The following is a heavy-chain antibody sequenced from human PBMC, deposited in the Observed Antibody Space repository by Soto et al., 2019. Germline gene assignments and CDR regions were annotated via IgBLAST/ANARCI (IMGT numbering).Heavy chain of an antibody. CDR3: AKESIAMAGTGCDI. Sequence: QVQLVESGGGVVQPGRSLRLSCAASAFTFSSYGMHWVRQAPGKGLEWVAVISYDGSAKFYADSVKGRFTISRDNSKNTLYLQMNPLRAEDTAVYYCAKESIAMAGTGCDIWGQGTMVTVS. D-gene: IGHD6-19*01. V-gene: IGHV3-30*18. J-gene: IGHJ3*02. CDR1: AFTFSSYG. CDR2: ISYDGSAK.